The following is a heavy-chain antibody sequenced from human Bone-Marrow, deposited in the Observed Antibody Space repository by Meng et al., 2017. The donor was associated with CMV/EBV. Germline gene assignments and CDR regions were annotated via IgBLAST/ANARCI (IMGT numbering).Heavy chain of an antibody. CDR2: INPNSGGT. D-gene: IGHD2-2*01. V-gene: IGHV1-2*02. J-gene: IGHJ5*02. CDR1: GYTFTGYY. CDR3: ASQIVVVPAAKYNNWFDP. Sequence: ASVKVSCKASGYTFTGYYMHWVRQAPGQGLEWMGWINPNSGGTNYAQKFQGRVTMTRDTSISTAYMELSRLRSDDTVVYYWASQIVVVPAAKYNNWFDPWGQGTLVTGSS.